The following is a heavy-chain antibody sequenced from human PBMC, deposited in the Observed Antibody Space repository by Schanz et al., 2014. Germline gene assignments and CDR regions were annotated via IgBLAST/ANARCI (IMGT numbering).Heavy chain of an antibody. CDR2: ITGASDHI. D-gene: IGHD6-25*01. CDR3: AKVRYSSGWRGDYFDE. V-gene: IGHV3-23*01. J-gene: IGHJ4*02. Sequence: EVQLLESGGGLVQPGGSLRLSCAASGFIFGSSVMAWVRQAPGKGLEWVSGITGASDHIDYAESVKGRFTISRDNSKNTLYLQMDSLRAEDTAVYYCAKVRYSSGWRGDYFDEWGQGTLXTVSS. CDR1: GFIFGSSV.